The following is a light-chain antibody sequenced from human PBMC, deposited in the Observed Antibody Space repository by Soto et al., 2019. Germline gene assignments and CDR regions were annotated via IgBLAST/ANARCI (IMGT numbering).Light chain of an antibody. CDR3: QHYYSHPPT. V-gene: IGKV1-8*01. CDR2: AAS. CDR1: QGISSY. J-gene: IGKJ1*01. Sequence: EERRSRTSPASQGISSYLAWYQQKPGKAPKLLIYAASTLQSGVPSRFSCSGSGTDFTLTISFLKSEDSVTYSCQHYYSHPPTFAEGTKVDIK.